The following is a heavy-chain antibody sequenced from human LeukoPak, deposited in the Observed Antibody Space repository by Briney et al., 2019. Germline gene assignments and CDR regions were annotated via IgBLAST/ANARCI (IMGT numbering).Heavy chain of an antibody. CDR3: AGGPTVYGMDV. CDR2: IYPGDSHT. Sequence: GESLEISLKASGSRFTNYWIGWGRPMPGKGLGWVGIIYPGDSHTRYSPSFHGQVTISADKSIGTAYLQWSSLKASDTAIYYCAGGPTVYGMDVWGQGTTVTVSS. CDR1: GSRFTNYW. J-gene: IGHJ6*02. D-gene: IGHD2-15*01. V-gene: IGHV5-51*01.